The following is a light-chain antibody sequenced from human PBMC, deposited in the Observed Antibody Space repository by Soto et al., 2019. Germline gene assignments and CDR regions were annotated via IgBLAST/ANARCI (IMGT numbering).Light chain of an antibody. CDR1: QSVLYSSNNKNY. CDR2: WAS. J-gene: IGKJ4*01. V-gene: IGKV4-1*01. CDR3: QQYYSTPLT. Sequence: DIVMTQSPDSLAVSLGESATINCKSSQSVLYSSNNKNYLAWYQQKPGQPPKLLIYWASTRQSGVPHRFSGSGSGTDFTLTISSLQAEDVAFYYCQQYYSTPLTFGGGTKVEIK.